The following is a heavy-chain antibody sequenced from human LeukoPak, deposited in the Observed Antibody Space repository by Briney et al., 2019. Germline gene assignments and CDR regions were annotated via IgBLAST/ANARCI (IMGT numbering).Heavy chain of an antibody. CDR1: GGTFSSQT. D-gene: IGHD3-10*01. Sequence: GSSVKVSCKASGGTFSSQTINWVRQAPGGGLEWMGRIIPVFGVADYAQKFQGRVTIITDEPTSTGYMELSSLTFDDTAVYYCARGHYGSGFWGQGTLVIVSS. CDR3: ARGHYGSGF. V-gene: IGHV1-69*05. CDR2: IIPVFGVA. J-gene: IGHJ4*02.